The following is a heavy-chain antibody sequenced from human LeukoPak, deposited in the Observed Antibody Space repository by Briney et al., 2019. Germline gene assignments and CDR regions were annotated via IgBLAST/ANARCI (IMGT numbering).Heavy chain of an antibody. CDR1: GDSITSTTYY. D-gene: IGHD3-10*01. Sequence: PSETLSLTCGVSGDSITSTTYYWAWIRQSPGKGLEWIGNIYYTGSADYNPSLKSRVTMSVDTSKNDFSLRLSSVTAADTAVYYCARKVIWFGNDAFDIWGQGTKVSVSS. V-gene: IGHV4-39*02. CDR3: ARKVIWFGNDAFDI. CDR2: IYYTGSA. J-gene: IGHJ3*02.